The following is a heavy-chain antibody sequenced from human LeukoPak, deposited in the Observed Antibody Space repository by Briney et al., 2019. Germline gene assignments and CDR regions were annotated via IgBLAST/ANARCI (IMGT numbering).Heavy chain of an antibody. CDR2: IDGGGKT. CDR1: GFTVSNNF. J-gene: IGHJ4*02. D-gene: IGHD3-22*01. Sequence: GGSLRLSCAASGFTVSNNFMTWVRQAPGKGLECVSVIDGGGKTYYADSVKGRFTISRHNVENTLYLQMNSLRVEDTAVYFCAKYGSFNYFDTSPDYWGQGTLVTVSS. V-gene: IGHV3-53*04. CDR3: AKYGSFNYFDTSPDY.